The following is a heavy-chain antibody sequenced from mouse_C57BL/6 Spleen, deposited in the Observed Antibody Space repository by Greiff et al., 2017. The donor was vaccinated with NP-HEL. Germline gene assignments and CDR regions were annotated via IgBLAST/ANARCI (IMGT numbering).Heavy chain of an antibody. D-gene: IGHD2-5*01. CDR2: INPGSGGT. Sequence: VKVVESGAELVRPGTSVKVSCKASGYAFTNYLIEWVKQRPGQGLEWIGVINPGSGGTNYNEKFKGKATLTADNTSSTAYMQLSSLTSEDSAVYFCASDYSNYGGFAYWGQGTLVTVSA. J-gene: IGHJ3*01. CDR1: GYAFTNYL. CDR3: ASDYSNYGGFAY. V-gene: IGHV1-54*01.